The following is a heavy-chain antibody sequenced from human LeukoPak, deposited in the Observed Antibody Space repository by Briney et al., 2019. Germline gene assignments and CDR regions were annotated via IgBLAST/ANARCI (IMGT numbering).Heavy chain of an antibody. CDR2: INPNSGVT. CDR1: GYTFTGYF. J-gene: IGHJ4*02. D-gene: IGHD6-19*01. Sequence: ASVTVSCEASGYTFTGYFMHWVRQAPGQGLEWMGWINPNSGVTNYAQKFQGRVTMTRDSSISTAYMELSRLRSDDTAVFYCARAVGFSSGWYQFDYWGQGTLVTVSS. CDR3: ARAVGFSSGWYQFDY. V-gene: IGHV1-2*02.